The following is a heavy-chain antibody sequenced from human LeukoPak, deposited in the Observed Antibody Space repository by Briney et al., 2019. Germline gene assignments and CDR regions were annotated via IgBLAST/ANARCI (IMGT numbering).Heavy chain of an antibody. CDR2: VSVTGGTT. CDR3: ARHYGSGWRYFDY. Sequence: GGSLRLSCAASGFTFSTYAMSWVRQGPGKGLEWVSVVSVTGGTTYYADSVKGRFTISRDNSKNTLYLQMNSLTAEDTAVYYCARHYGSGWRYFDYWGQGTLVTVSS. CDR1: GFTFSTYA. J-gene: IGHJ4*02. V-gene: IGHV3-23*01. D-gene: IGHD6-19*01.